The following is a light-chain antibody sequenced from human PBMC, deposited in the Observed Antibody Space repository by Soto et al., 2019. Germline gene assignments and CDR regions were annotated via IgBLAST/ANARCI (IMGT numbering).Light chain of an antibody. J-gene: IGLJ2*01. Sequence: QSVLTQPPSVSGAPGQRVTISCTGSSSKIGAGYAVHWYQQFPGTAPKLLIHGNNNRPAGVPDRFSGSKSDTSASLAITGLQADDEADYYCQVWDSSSDHVVFGGGTKLTVL. CDR3: QVWDSSSDHVV. V-gene: IGLV1-40*01. CDR1: SSKIGAGYA. CDR2: GNN.